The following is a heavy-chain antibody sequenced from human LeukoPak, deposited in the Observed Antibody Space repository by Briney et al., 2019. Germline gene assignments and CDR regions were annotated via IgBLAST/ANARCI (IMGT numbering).Heavy chain of an antibody. J-gene: IGHJ4*02. CDR1: GGSFSGYY. D-gene: IGHD3-22*01. CDR2: INHSGST. V-gene: IGHV4-34*01. CDR3: ARPLGVYYYDSSGYYS. Sequence: SETLSLTCAVYGGSFSGYYWSWIRQPPGKGLEWIGEINHSGSTNYNPSLKSRVTISVDTSKNQFSPKLSSVTAADTAVYYRARPLGVYYYDSSGYYSWGQGTLVTVSS.